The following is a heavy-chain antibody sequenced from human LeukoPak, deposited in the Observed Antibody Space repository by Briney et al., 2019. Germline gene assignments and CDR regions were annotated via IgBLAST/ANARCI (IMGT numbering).Heavy chain of an antibody. CDR1: EFTLSAYW. CDR3: ARKTVVGSYFDY. CDR2: IKQDGSDK. Sequence: GGSLRLSCAASEFTLSAYWMSWVRQAPGKGLEWVANIKQDGSDKYYVDSVKGRFTISRDNAKNSLYLQMNSLRAEDTAVYYCARKTVVGSYFDYWGQGTPVTVSS. V-gene: IGHV3-7*03. D-gene: IGHD4-23*01. J-gene: IGHJ4*02.